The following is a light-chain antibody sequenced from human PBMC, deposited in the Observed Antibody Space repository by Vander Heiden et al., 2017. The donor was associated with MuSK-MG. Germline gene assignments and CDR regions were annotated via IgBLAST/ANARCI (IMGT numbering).Light chain of an antibody. CDR1: QSLLHANGNIY. Sequence: DIVMTQSPLSLPVTPGEPASISCRSSQSLLHANGNIYLDWYLQKPGQSPQLLIFLTSNRAYGVPDRFSGSGSGTDFTFIISRVEAEDVGVYYCTQAVQIPVTFGHGTTVDIK. J-gene: IGKJ3*01. CDR3: TQAVQIPVT. CDR2: LTS. V-gene: IGKV2-28*01.